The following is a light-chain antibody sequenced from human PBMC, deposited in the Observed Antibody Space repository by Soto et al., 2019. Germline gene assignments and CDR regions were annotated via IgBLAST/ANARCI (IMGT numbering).Light chain of an antibody. CDR3: QQYYSTPT. V-gene: IGKV4-1*01. J-gene: IGKJ1*01. CDR2: WAS. Sequence: DIVMTQSPDSLAVSLGERATINCKSSQSVLYSSNNKNYLAWYQQKPGQPPKLLIYWASTRESGVPDRFSGNGSVTDFTLTISSLQAEDVAVYYCQQYYSTPTFGQGTKVEIK. CDR1: QSVLYSSNNKNY.